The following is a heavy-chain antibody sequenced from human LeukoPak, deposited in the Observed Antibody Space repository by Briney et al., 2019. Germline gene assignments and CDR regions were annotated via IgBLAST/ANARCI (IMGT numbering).Heavy chain of an antibody. D-gene: IGHD4-17*01. CDR2: TRNKANSYTT. CDR3: ARGRVTTLYYFDY. CDR1: GFTFSSYG. Sequence: GGPLRLSCAASGFTFSSYGMHWVRQAPGKGLEWVGRTRNKANSYTTEYAASVKGRFTISRDDSKNSLYLQINSLKTEDTAVYYCARGRVTTLYYFDYWGQGTLVTVSS. V-gene: IGHV3-72*01. J-gene: IGHJ4*02.